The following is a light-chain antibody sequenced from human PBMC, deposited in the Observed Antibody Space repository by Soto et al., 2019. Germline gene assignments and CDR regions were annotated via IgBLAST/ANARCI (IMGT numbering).Light chain of an antibody. J-gene: IGKJ2*01. V-gene: IGKV3-15*01. Sequence: EIVMTQSPATLSVSPGERATLSCRASQSVSSNLAWYQQKPGQAPRLLIYGASTRATGIPARFSGSGSGTEFTLTISSLQSEDFAVYYCPQYNKWHPYTVAQGTKLEIK. CDR2: GAS. CDR3: PQYNKWHPYT. CDR1: QSVSSN.